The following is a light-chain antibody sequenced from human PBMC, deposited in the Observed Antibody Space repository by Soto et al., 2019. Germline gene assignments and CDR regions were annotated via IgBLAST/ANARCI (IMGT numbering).Light chain of an antibody. V-gene: IGKV3-15*01. J-gene: IGKJ4*01. Sequence: EVVMTQSPATVSVSPGEGVTLSCRASQTISNDLAWYQQKPGQAPRLLIYGASTRATGVTARFSGGGSGTEFTLTISSLQSEDFAFYYCQQNNKWPPVTFGGGNKVEIK. CDR1: QTISND. CDR2: GAS. CDR3: QQNNKWPPVT.